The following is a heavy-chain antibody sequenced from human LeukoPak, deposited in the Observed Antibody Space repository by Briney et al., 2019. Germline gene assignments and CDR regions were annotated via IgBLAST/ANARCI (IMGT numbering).Heavy chain of an antibody. CDR2: INHSGST. V-gene: IGHV4-34*01. J-gene: IGHJ5*02. D-gene: IGHD6-6*01. CDR3: ARIRGYSSSPEFDP. CDR1: GGSFSGYY. Sequence: SEALSLTCAVYGGSFSGYYWSWIRQPPGKGLEWIGEINHSGSTNYNPSLKSRVTISVDTSKNQFSLKLSPVTAADTAVYYCARIRGYSSSPEFDPWGQGTLVTVSS.